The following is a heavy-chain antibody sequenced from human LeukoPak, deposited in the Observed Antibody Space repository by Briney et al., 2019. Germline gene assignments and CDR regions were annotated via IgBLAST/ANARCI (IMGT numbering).Heavy chain of an antibody. CDR2: IYTSGST. J-gene: IGHJ4*02. CDR1: GGSISSYY. D-gene: IGHD6-19*01. Sequence: SETLSLTCTVSGGSISSYYWSWIRQPPGKGLEWIGYIYTSGSTNYNPSLKSRVTISVDTSKNQFSLKLSSVTAADTAVYYCARLLRVFSSAFDYWGQGTLVTVSS. CDR3: ARLLRVFSSAFDY. V-gene: IGHV4-4*09.